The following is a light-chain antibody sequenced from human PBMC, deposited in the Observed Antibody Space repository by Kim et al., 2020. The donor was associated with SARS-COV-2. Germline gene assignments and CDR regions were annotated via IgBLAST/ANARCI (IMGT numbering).Light chain of an antibody. V-gene: IGKV1-5*03. Sequence: ASVGDGVTITCRASQSISSWLAWYQQKPGKAPNLLIYKASNLESGVPSRFSGSGSGTEFTLTISSLQPDDFATYYCQQYDSYPLTFGGGTKVDIK. CDR2: KAS. J-gene: IGKJ4*01. CDR3: QQYDSYPLT. CDR1: QSISSW.